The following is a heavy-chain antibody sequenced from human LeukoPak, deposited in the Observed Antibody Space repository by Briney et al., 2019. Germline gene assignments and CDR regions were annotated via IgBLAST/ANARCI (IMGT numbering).Heavy chain of an antibody. V-gene: IGHV4-34*01. CDR1: GGSFSGYY. D-gene: IGHD6-13*01. CDR3: ARGPDVYSSSWYGGGMDG. CDR2: INHSGSN. J-gene: IGHJ6*02. Sequence: RASETQSLTCAVYGGSFSGYYWSWIRQPPGKGLEWIGEINHSGSNNYNPSLKSRVTISVDTSKNQFSLKLSSVTAADTAVYYCARGPDVYSSSWYGGGMDGWGQGTTVTVSS.